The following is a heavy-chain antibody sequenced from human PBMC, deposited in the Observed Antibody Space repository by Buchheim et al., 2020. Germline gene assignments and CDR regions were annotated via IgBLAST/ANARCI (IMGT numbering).Heavy chain of an antibody. V-gene: IGHV3-74*01. CDR3: GVDREKGFDY. J-gene: IGHJ4*02. CDR2: ITSDGTIT. CDR1: GFTFSNYI. Sequence: EVQLVESGGGLVQPGGSLRLSCAASGFTFSNYIMHWVRQAPGKGLVWVSRITSDGTITTYADSVEGRFTVSRDNSKNTLYLQMNSLRAEDTVVYYCGVDREKGFDYWGQGTL. D-gene: IGHD5-12*01.